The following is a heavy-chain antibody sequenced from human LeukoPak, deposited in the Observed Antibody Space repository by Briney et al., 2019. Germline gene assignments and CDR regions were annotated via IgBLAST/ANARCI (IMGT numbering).Heavy chain of an antibody. D-gene: IGHD2-2*01. CDR1: GFTFSSYG. CDR3: ARDKGCSSSSCYDRAGYYYYGLDV. CDR2: ISDDGINY. Sequence: GGSLRLSCAASGFTFSSYGLHWVRQAPGKGLEWVALISDDGINYFYADSVKGRFTISRDNSKNRLYLQMNSLRAEDTAVYYCARDKGCSSSSCYDRAGYYYYGLDVWGQGTTVIVSS. J-gene: IGHJ6*02. V-gene: IGHV3-30-3*01.